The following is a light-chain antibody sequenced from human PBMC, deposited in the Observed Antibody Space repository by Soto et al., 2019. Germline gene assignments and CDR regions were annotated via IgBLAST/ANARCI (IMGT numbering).Light chain of an antibody. Sequence: DIPVTQFPSSLSASVGDRVTITCRASQAIGNYLAWYQQKPGKVPKLLIYAASTLQSGVPSRFSGSRSGTDFTLTVSSLQPEDVATYYCQKYNVVPLTFGPGTKVEIK. CDR3: QKYNVVPLT. V-gene: IGKV1-27*01. CDR2: AAS. J-gene: IGKJ3*01. CDR1: QAIGNY.